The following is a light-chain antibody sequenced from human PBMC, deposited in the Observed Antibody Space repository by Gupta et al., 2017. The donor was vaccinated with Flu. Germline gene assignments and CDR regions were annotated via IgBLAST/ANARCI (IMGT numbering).Light chain of an antibody. Sequence: QAVLTQPPSESGAPGQTVTISCTGSNSNIGAGYDVYWYQQVPGSVPKLLISGNTKRPSGVPDRFSASKPGTSASLAITRLQTEDGADYYCQSYDTTLGAYVFGTGTEVSVL. CDR3: QSYDTTLGAYV. CDR2: GNT. J-gene: IGLJ1*01. V-gene: IGLV1-40*01. CDR1: NSNIGAGYD.